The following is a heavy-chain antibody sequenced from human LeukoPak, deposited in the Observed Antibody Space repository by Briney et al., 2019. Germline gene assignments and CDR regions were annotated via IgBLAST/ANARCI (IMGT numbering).Heavy chain of an antibody. J-gene: IGHJ4*02. CDR3: ARDTRGILAAL. V-gene: IGHV3-74*01. D-gene: IGHD3-10*01. CDR2: IDPDGTTT. Sequence: PGGSLRLSCVASGVSFGNYWMHWVRQSRGKGLVWVSRIDPDGTTTHYAESVKGRFTISRDNAKNTLYLQMNSLTAEDAAVYYCARDTRGILAALWGQGALVTVSS. CDR1: GVSFGNYW.